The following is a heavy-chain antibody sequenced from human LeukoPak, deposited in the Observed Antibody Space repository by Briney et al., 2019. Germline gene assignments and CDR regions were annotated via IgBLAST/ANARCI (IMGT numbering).Heavy chain of an antibody. Sequence: SETLSLTCTVSGGSISSYYWSWIRQPPGKGLEWIGYIYYSGSTNYNPSLKSRVTISVDTSKNQFSLKLSSVTAADTAVYYCARGSRGDWGQGTLVTVSS. V-gene: IGHV4-59*01. D-gene: IGHD3-10*01. CDR1: GGSISSYY. CDR3: ARGSRGD. CDR2: IYYSGST. J-gene: IGHJ4*02.